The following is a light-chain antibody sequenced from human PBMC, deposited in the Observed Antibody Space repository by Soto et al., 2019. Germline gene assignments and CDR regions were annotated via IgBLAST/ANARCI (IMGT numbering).Light chain of an antibody. Sequence: QSALTQPASVSGSPGQSITISCTGTSSDVGGYNYVSWYQHHPGKAPKVMIYEVSYRPSGVSNRFSCSKSGNTASLTISVLQAEDEADYYCSSCTTNNTQVFGPGTKLTVL. CDR3: SSCTTNNTQV. CDR1: SSDVGGYNY. CDR2: EVS. V-gene: IGLV2-14*01. J-gene: IGLJ1*01.